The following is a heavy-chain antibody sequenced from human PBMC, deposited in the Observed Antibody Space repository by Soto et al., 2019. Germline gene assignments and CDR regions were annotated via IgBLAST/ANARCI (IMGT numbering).Heavy chain of an antibody. Sequence: SETLSLTCTVSGGSISSYYWSWIRQPPGKGLEWIGYIYYSGSTNYNPSLKSRVTISVDTSKNQFSLKLSSVTAADTAVYYCARSKVTVITPNWFDPWGQGALVTVSS. CDR3: ARSKVTVITPNWFDP. CDR2: IYYSGST. V-gene: IGHV4-59*01. CDR1: GGSISSYY. J-gene: IGHJ5*02. D-gene: IGHD3-22*01.